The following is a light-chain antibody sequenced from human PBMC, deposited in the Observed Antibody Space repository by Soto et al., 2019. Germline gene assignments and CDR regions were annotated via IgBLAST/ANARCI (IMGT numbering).Light chain of an antibody. CDR2: AAS. CDR1: QSITNY. J-gene: IGKJ2*01. CDR3: QQCDSYPYT. Sequence: DIQMTQSPSSLSVSVGDRDTITCRASQSITNYLNWYQQKPGKAPKILVYAASSLQSGVPARFSGTGSGTDFTLTISSLQPEDFATYYCQQCDSYPYTFGQGTKLEIK. V-gene: IGKV1-39*01.